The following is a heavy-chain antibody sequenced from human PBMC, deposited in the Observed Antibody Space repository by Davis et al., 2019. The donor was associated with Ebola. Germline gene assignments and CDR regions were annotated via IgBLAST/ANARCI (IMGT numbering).Heavy chain of an antibody. Sequence: SETLSLTCAVSGAFVSSGGYSWIWIRQPPGEGLEWIGYYYYTGSTYYSPSLRSRVTISVDTSKNQFSLKLSSVTAADTAVYYCASTYYDFWSGSINWFDPWGQGTLVTVSS. V-gene: IGHV4-30-4*07. CDR1: GAFVSSGGYS. J-gene: IGHJ5*02. CDR3: ASTYYDFWSGSINWFDP. CDR2: YYYTGST. D-gene: IGHD3-3*01.